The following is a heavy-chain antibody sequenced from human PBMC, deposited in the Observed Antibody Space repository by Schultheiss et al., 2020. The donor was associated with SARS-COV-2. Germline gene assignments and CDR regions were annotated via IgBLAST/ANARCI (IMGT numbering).Heavy chain of an antibody. D-gene: IGHD2-2*02. J-gene: IGHJ4*02. CDR1: GGSITNYY. V-gene: IGHV4-59*01. CDR3: AKDRAYCSSTSCYTTRYFDY. Sequence: SETLSLTCTVSGGSITNYYWSWIRQPPGKGLEWIGSIYHSGSTYYNPSLKSRVTISVDTSKNQFSLKLSSVTAADTAVYYCAKDRAYCSSTSCYTTRYFDYWGQGTLVTVSS. CDR2: IYHSGST.